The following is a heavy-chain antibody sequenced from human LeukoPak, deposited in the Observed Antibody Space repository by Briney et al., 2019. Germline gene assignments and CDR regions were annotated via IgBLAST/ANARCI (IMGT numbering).Heavy chain of an antibody. V-gene: IGHV3-33*01. CDR2: IWYDGSNK. CDR1: GFTFSSYG. J-gene: IGHJ4*02. Sequence: QSGGSLRLSCAASGFTFSSYGMHWVRQAPGKGLEWVAVIWYDGSNKYYADSVKGRFTISRDNSKNTLYLQMNSLRAEDTAVYYCATDNEGATLVDYWGQGTLVTVSS. CDR3: ATDNEGATLVDY. D-gene: IGHD1-26*01.